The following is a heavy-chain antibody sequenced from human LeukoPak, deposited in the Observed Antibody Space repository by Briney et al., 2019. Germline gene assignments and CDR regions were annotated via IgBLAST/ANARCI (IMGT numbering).Heavy chain of an antibody. J-gene: IGHJ3*02. CDR3: PRELDIVVVVAATFYDAFDI. CDR2: MIPILGIA. Sequence: ASVKVSCKASGGTFSSYAISWVRQAPGQGLEWMGRMIPILGIANYAQKFQGRVTITADKSTSTAYMELSSLRSEDTAVYYCPRELDIVVVVAATFYDAFDIWGQGTMVTVSS. D-gene: IGHD2-15*01. CDR1: GGTFSSYA. V-gene: IGHV1-69*04.